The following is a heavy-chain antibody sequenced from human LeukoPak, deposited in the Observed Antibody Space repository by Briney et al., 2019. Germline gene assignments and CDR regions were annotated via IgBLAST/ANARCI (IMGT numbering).Heavy chain of an antibody. Sequence: PGRSLRLSCAASGFTFSSYGMHWVRQAPGKGLEWVAVLWFDGSHKYYADSVKGRFTISRDNSKNTLYLHMNSLRADDTAVYYCARDAGSSWYPQFDSWGQGTLVTVSS. J-gene: IGHJ4*02. D-gene: IGHD6-13*01. CDR3: ARDAGSSWYPQFDS. CDR2: LWFDGSHK. CDR1: GFTFSSYG. V-gene: IGHV3-33*01.